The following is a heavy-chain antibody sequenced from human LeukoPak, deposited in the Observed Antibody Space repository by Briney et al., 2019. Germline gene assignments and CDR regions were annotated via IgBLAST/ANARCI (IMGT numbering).Heavy chain of an antibody. CDR1: GGSISSSSYY. D-gene: IGHD5-18*01. Sequence: SETLSLTCTVSGGSISSSSYYWGWIRQHPGKGLEWIGYIYYSGSTYYNPSLKSRVTISVDTSKNQFSLKLSSVTAADTAVYYCARNGYSYGWRWDYWGQGTLVTVSS. CDR2: IYYSGST. J-gene: IGHJ4*02. CDR3: ARNGYSYGWRWDY. V-gene: IGHV4-31*03.